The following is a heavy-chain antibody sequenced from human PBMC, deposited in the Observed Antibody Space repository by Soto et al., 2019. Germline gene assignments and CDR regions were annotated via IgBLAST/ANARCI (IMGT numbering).Heavy chain of an antibody. CDR2: IYYSGST. CDR1: GGSISSYY. D-gene: IGHD6-13*01. V-gene: IGHV4-59*01. J-gene: IGHJ6*02. Sequence: PSETLSLTCTVSGGSISSYYWSWIRQPPGKGLEWIGYIYYSGSTNYNPSLKSRVTISVDTSKNQFSLKLSSVTAADTAVYYCARLLIAAAGTGTYYYGMDVWGQGTTVTVSS. CDR3: ARLLIAAAGTGTYYYGMDV.